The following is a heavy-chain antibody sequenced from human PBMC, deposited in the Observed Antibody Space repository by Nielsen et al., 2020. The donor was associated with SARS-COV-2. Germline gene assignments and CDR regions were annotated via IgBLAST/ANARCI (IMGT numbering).Heavy chain of an antibody. CDR1: GGTFSSYA. D-gene: IGHD5-18*01. Sequence: SVKVSCKASGGTFSSYAISWVRQAPGQGLEWMGGIIPIFGTANYAQKFQGRVTITADESTSTAYMELSSLRSEDTAVYYCARKRGYSSAFFYWGQGTLVTVSS. CDR3: ARKRGYSSAFFY. CDR2: IIPIFGTA. V-gene: IGHV1-69*13. J-gene: IGHJ4*02.